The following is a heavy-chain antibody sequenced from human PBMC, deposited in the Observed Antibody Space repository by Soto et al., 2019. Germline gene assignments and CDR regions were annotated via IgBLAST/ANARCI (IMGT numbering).Heavy chain of an antibody. V-gene: IGHV4-61*08. CDR1: DDSFRGAEYY. D-gene: IGHD6-19*01. Sequence: VLLQESGPRLLRPSETLSLTCTVSDDSFRGAEYYWSWIRQPLGKGPEWIGYTYYNGDTKYNPALRSRVTLSEDPSKNLFLLRRSSVTAAYTAVYFWARGPAYINGWRTFDLWGRRILVTVSS. CDR2: TYYNGDT. CDR3: ARGPAYINGWRTFDL. J-gene: IGHJ4*02.